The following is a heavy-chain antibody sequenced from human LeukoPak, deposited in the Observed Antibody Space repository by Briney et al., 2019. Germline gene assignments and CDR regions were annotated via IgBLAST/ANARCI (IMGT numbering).Heavy chain of an antibody. Sequence: ASVKVSCKASGYTFTDYYMHWVRQAPGQGLEWMGWINPNSGGTNYAQKFQGRVTMTRDTSISTAYMELSRLRSDDTAVYYCARGVTTTIPPIYWGQGTLVTVSS. CDR2: INPNSGGT. J-gene: IGHJ4*02. CDR3: ARGVTTTIPPIY. CDR1: GYTFTDYY. D-gene: IGHD4-17*01. V-gene: IGHV1-2*02.